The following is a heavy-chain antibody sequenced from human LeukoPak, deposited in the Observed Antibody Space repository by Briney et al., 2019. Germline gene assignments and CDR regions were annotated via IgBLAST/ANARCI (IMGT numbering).Heavy chain of an antibody. CDR2: SYYTGDS. CDR3: ARRVHNRGLYDLGAFDI. CDR1: GGSISSSY. Sequence: SETLSLTCSVSGGSISSSYWRWIRHPPGRGLEWIGYSYYTGDSNYNPSLRSRVTISFATSKNQFSLRLRSVTATDTAVYYCARRVHNRGLYDLGAFDIWGQGTMVTVSS. J-gene: IGHJ3*02. D-gene: IGHD1-14*01. V-gene: IGHV4-59*08.